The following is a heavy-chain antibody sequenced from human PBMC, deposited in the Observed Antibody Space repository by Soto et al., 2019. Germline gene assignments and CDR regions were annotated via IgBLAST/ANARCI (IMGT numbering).Heavy chain of an antibody. CDR1: GGTFSTYS. D-gene: IGHD2-21*01. CDR3: TIGSWSGEFFDI. CDR2: IIPMLGIA. Sequence: QVQLVQSGAEVKKPGSSVKVSCKDSGGTFSTYSMFWVRQAPGQGLEWMGRIIPMLGIANYAQRFQDRVTINADKSTATAYMELSSLRSEDTALYYCTIGSWSGEFFDIWGQGTMVTVSS. J-gene: IGHJ3*02. V-gene: IGHV1-69*02.